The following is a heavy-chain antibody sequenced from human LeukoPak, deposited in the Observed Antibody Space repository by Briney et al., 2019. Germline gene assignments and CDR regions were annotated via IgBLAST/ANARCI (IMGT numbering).Heavy chain of an antibody. V-gene: IGHV4-59*01. CDR3: ARAGVVVPAPNFDY. CDR2: IYYSGST. J-gene: IGHJ4*02. D-gene: IGHD2-2*01. CDR1: GGSISSYY. Sequence: SETLSLTCTVSGGSISSYYWSWIRQPPGKGLEWIWYIYYSGSTNYNPSLTSRVTISVDTSKNKFSLKLSSVTAADTAVYYCARAGVVVPAPNFDYWGQGTLVTVSS.